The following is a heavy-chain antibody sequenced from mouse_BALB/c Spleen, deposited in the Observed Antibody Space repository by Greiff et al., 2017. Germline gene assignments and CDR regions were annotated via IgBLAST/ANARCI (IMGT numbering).Heavy chain of an antibody. D-gene: IGHD2-4*01. CDR1: GFTFSDYY. CDR2: ISDGGSYT. V-gene: IGHV5-4*02. CDR3: ARGYDYAWFAY. Sequence: EVQRVESGGGLVKPGGSLKLSCAASGFTFSDYYMYWVRQTPEKRLEWVATISDGGSYTYYPDSVKGRFTISRDNAKNNLYLQMSSLKSEDTAMYYCARGYDYAWFAYWGQGTLVTVSA. J-gene: IGHJ3*01.